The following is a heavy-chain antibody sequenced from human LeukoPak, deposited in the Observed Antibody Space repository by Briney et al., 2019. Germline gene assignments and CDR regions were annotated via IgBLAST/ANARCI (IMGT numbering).Heavy chain of an antibody. D-gene: IGHD2-15*01. J-gene: IGHJ6*03. CDR1: GGTFSSYA. V-gene: IGHV1-69*06. Sequence: GASAKVSCKASGGTFSSYAISWVRQAPGQGLEWMGRIIPIFGTANYAQKFQGRVTITADKSTSTAYMELSSLRSEDTAVYYCASPVVVAATPGNYYYMDVWGKGTTVTVSS. CDR2: IIPIFGTA. CDR3: ASPVVVAATPGNYYYMDV.